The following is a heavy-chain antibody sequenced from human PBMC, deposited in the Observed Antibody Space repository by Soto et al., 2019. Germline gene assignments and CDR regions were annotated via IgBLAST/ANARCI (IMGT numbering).Heavy chain of an antibody. CDR1: GFTFSSYA. CDR2: ISGSGGST. Sequence: GGYLRLSCAASGFTFSSYAMSWVRQAPGEGLEWVSAISGSGGSTYYADSVKGRFTISRDNSKNTLYLQMNSLRAEDTAVYYCAKGLLGPAASDYWGQGTLVTVSS. J-gene: IGHJ4*02. CDR3: AKGLLGPAASDY. D-gene: IGHD2-2*01. V-gene: IGHV3-23*01.